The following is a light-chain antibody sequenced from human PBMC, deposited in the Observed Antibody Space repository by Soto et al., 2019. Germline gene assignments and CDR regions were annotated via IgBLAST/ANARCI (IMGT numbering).Light chain of an antibody. Sequence: EIVLTQSPGTLSLSPGERATLSCRASQSVSSALAWYQQKPGLPPRLLIYDASTRATGIPARFSGSGSGTEFTLTISSLQSEDFAVYYCQQYHNWPITFGQGTRLEIK. CDR3: QQYHNWPIT. CDR2: DAS. V-gene: IGKV3-15*01. CDR1: QSVSSA. J-gene: IGKJ5*01.